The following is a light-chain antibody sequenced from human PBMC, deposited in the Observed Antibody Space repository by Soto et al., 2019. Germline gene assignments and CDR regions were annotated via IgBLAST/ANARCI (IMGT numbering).Light chain of an antibody. V-gene: IGKV3-11*01. CDR2: DAS. J-gene: IGKJ2*01. CDR3: QQRFDWPPYT. CDR1: QSVNNY. Sequence: EIVLTQSPATLSLSPGERATLSCRASQSVNNYLAWFQQKPGQAPRLLIYDASNRATGIPARFSGSGSGTDFSLTISSLEAEDFAVYYCQQRFDWPPYTFGQGTNLEIK.